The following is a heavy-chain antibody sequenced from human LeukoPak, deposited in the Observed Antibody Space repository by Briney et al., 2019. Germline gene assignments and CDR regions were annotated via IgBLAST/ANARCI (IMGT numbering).Heavy chain of an antibody. CDR1: GYTLNSYY. CDR2: INPSGGST. J-gene: IGHJ4*02. V-gene: IGHV1-46*02. D-gene: IGHD2-2*03. Sequence: GASVKISCKASGYTLNSYYMHWVRQAPGQGLEWMGLINPSGGSTSYTQKFQGRVTLTRDTSTSTVYMELSSLRSEDTAVYFCARGGYCSSSSCYFDYWGQGTLVTVSS. CDR3: ARGGYCSSSSCYFDY.